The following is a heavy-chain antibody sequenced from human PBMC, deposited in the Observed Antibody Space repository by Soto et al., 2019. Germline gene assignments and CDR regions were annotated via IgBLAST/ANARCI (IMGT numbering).Heavy chain of an antibody. V-gene: IGHV5-10-1*01. J-gene: IGHJ6*02. Sequence: PGESLKISCKGSGYSFTSYWISWVRQMPGKGLEWMGRIDPSDSYTNYSPSFQGHVTISADKSISTAYLQWSSLKASDTAVYYCAKGKSPNYYYYGMDVWGQGTTVTVSS. CDR2: IDPSDSYT. CDR3: AKGKSPNYYYYGMDV. CDR1: GYSFTSYW.